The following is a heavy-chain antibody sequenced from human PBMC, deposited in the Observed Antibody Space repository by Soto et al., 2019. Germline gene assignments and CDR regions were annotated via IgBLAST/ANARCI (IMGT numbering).Heavy chain of an antibody. CDR1: GGSISSSSYY. D-gene: IGHD3-3*01. Sequence: SETLSLTCTVSGGSISSSSYYWGWIRQPPGKGLEWIGSIYYSGSTYYNPSLKSRVTISVDTSKNQFSLKLSSVTAADTAVYYCARRGYDFWSGYYGAFDIWGRGTMVTVSS. J-gene: IGHJ3*02. CDR3: ARRGYDFWSGYYGAFDI. CDR2: IYYSGST. V-gene: IGHV4-39*01.